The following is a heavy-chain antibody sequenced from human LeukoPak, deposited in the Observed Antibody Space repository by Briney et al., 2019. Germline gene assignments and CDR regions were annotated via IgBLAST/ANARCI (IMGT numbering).Heavy chain of an antibody. Sequence: ASVKVSCKASGYTFTSYDINWVRQATGQGLEWMGWTNPNSGNTGYAQKFQGRVTITRNTSISTAYMELSSLRSEDTAVYYCARGLEGTLSDTIFGVVIIYYYYYMDVWGKGTTVTVSS. CDR3: ARGLEGTLSDTIFGVVIIYYYYYMDV. D-gene: IGHD3-3*01. V-gene: IGHV1-8*03. CDR2: TNPNSGNT. J-gene: IGHJ6*03. CDR1: GYTFTSYD.